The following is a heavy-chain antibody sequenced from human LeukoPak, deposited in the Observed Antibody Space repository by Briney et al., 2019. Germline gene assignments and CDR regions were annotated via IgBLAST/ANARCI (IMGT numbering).Heavy chain of an antibody. J-gene: IGHJ6*03. Sequence: GGSLRLSCAASGFLFSSYWMSWVRQAPGKGLEWVANIKHDGSDKYYVDSETGRFTISRDNAKNSLSLQMNSLRVEDTAVYYCATICSTSCYGYYMDVWGKGTTVTVSS. CDR2: IKHDGSDK. CDR1: GFLFSSYW. V-gene: IGHV3-7*01. D-gene: IGHD2-2*01. CDR3: ATICSTSCYGYYMDV.